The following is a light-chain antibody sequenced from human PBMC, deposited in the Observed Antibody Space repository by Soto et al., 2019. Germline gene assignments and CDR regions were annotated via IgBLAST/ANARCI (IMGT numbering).Light chain of an antibody. Sequence: EIVLTQSPGTLSLSPGERATLSCRASQSVSSSYLAWYQQKPGQAPRLLIYGASSRATGIPDRFSGSGSGTDFTLTISSLEPEDFAVYYCQQRSNWLTFGGGPRWIS. V-gene: IGKV3D-20*02. J-gene: IGKJ4*01. CDR3: QQRSNWLT. CDR2: GAS. CDR1: QSVSSSY.